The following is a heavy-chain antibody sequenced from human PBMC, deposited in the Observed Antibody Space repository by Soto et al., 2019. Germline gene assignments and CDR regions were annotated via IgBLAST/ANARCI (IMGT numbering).Heavy chain of an antibody. V-gene: IGHV3-7*01. J-gene: IGHJ6*03. CDR2: IKQDGSEK. Sequence: EVQLVESGGGLVQPGGSLRLSCAASGFTFSSYWMSWVRQAPGKGLEWVANIKQDGSEKYYVDSVKGRFTISRDNAKNSLYLQMNSLRAEDTAVYYCARLGYSGYDKLYYYYMDVWGKGTTVTVSS. CDR3: ARLGYSGYDKLYYYYMDV. CDR1: GFTFSSYW. D-gene: IGHD5-12*01.